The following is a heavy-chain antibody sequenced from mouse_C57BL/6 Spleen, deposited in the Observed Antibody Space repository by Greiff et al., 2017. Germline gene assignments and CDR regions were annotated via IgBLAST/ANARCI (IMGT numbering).Heavy chain of an antibody. J-gene: IGHJ2*01. V-gene: IGHV1-19*01. CDR2: INPYNGGT. CDR3: ARKSDSALFDD. Sequence: EVQLQQSGPVLVKPGASVKMSCKASGYTFTDYYMNWVKQSHGKSLEWIGVINPYNGGTSYNQKFKGKATLTVDKSSSTAYMELNSLTSEDSAVDYCARKSDSALFDDWGQGTTLTVSS. D-gene: IGHD3-2*01. CDR1: GYTFTDYY.